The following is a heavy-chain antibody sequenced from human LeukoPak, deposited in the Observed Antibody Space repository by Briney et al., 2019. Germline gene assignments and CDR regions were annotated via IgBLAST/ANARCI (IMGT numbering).Heavy chain of an antibody. Sequence: GGSLRLSCAASGFTFSSYAMSWVRQAPGKGLEWVSAISGSGGSTYYADSVKGRFTISRDNSKNTMYLQMNSLRAEDTAVYYCVREGEYFDSLTGYSKYYGMDVWGQGTTVTVSS. V-gene: IGHV3-23*01. D-gene: IGHD3-9*01. CDR2: ISGSGGST. CDR1: GFTFSSYA. J-gene: IGHJ6*02. CDR3: VREGEYFDSLTGYSKYYGMDV.